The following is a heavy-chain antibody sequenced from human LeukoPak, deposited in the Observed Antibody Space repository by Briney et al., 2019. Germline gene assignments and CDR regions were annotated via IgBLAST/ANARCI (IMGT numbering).Heavy chain of an antibody. V-gene: IGHV1-2*02. CDR1: GYTFTGYY. CDR3: ARQPSLRYCSGGSCYSPKAFDI. CDR2: INPNSGGT. D-gene: IGHD2-15*01. J-gene: IGHJ3*02. Sequence: ASVEVSCKASGYTFTGYYMHWVRQAPGQGLEWMGWINPNSGGTNYAQKFQGRVTMTRDTSISTAYMELSRLRSDDTAVYYCARQPSLRYCSGGSCYSPKAFDIWGQGTMVTVSS.